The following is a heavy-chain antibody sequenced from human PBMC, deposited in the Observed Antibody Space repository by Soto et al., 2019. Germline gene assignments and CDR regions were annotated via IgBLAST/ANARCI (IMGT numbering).Heavy chain of an antibody. J-gene: IGHJ6*03. V-gene: IGHV1-18*01. D-gene: IGHD2-15*01. Sequence: QVQLVQSGAEVKKPGASVKVSCKASGYTFTSYGISWVRQAPGQGLEWMGWISAYNGNTNYAQKLQGRVTMTTDTSTRTAYMEVRSVRSDDTAVYYCARDVVVVVAATPYYYYMGVWGKGTTVTVSS. CDR3: ARDVVVVVAATPYYYYMGV. CDR2: ISAYNGNT. CDR1: GYTFTSYG.